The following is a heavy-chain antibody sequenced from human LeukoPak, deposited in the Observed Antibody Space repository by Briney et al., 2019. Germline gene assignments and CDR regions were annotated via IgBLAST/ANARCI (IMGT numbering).Heavy chain of an antibody. CDR3: AKGIAARRDYYYYYMDV. CDR2: ISYDGSNK. D-gene: IGHD6-6*01. Sequence: GGSLRLSCAASGFTFSSYAMHWVRQASGKGLEWVAVISYDGSNKYYADSVKGRFTISRDNSKNTLYLQMNSLRAEDTAVYYCAKGIAARRDYYYYYMDVWGKGTTVTVSS. V-gene: IGHV3-30*04. CDR1: GFTFSSYA. J-gene: IGHJ6*03.